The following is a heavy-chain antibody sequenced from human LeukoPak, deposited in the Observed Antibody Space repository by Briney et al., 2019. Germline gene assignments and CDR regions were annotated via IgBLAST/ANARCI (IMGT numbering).Heavy chain of an antibody. J-gene: IGHJ4*02. CDR1: GFTFSDAW. Sequence: GGSLRLSCVASGFTFSDAWMSWVRQAPGKGLEWVGRIKIRTAGETRDYAAPVRGRFTISRDDSQNTLYLQMSSLQTEDTAVYYCTTDASPYCTNGKCYTGGNFDYWGQGTLVTVSS. CDR2: IKIRTAGETR. CDR3: TTDASPYCTNGKCYTGGNFDY. D-gene: IGHD2-8*01. V-gene: IGHV3-15*01.